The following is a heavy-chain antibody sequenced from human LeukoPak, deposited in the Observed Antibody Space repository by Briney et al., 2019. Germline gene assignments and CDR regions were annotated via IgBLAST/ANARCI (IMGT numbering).Heavy chain of an antibody. J-gene: IGHJ4*02. CDR1: GFTFSSYG. CDR3: AKPTDDYSNYFGY. D-gene: IGHD4-11*01. V-gene: IGHV3-30*02. Sequence: QPGGSLRLSCAASGFTFSSYGMHWVRQAPGKGLEWVAFIRYDGSNKYYADSVKGRFTISRDNSKNTLYLQMNSLRAEDTAVYYCAKPTDDYSNYFGYWGQGTLVTVSS. CDR2: IRYDGSNK.